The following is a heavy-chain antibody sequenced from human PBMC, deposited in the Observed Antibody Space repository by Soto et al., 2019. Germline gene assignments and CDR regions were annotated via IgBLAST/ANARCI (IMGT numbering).Heavy chain of an antibody. CDR3: ARGIAAAGTVEYYYGMDV. V-gene: IGHV3-30-3*01. Sequence: GGSLRLSCAASGFTFSSYAMHWVRQAPGRGLEWVAVISYDGSNKYYADSVKGRFTISRDNSKNTLYLQMNSLRAEDTAVYYCARGIAAAGTVEYYYGMDVWGQGTTVTVSS. CDR2: ISYDGSNK. D-gene: IGHD6-13*01. J-gene: IGHJ6*02. CDR1: GFTFSSYA.